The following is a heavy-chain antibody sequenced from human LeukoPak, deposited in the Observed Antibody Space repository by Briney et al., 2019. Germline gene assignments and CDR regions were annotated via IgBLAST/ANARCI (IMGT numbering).Heavy chain of an antibody. V-gene: IGHV3-53*01. CDR2: IYSGGST. Sequence: GSLRLSCAASGFTVSSNYMSWVRQAPGKGLEWVSVIYSGGSTYYADSVKGRFTISRDNSKNTLYLQMNSLRAEDTAVYYCARDSPGYRFDPWGQGTLVTVSS. D-gene: IGHD2-15*01. J-gene: IGHJ5*02. CDR1: GFTVSSNY. CDR3: ARDSPGYRFDP.